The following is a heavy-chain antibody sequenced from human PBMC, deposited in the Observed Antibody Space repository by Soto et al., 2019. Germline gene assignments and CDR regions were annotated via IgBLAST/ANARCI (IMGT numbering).Heavy chain of an antibody. CDR2: IIPIFGTA. V-gene: IGHV1-69*13. CDR1: GGTFSSYA. CDR3: ARVLKYSSSLRTNYYYGMDV. D-gene: IGHD6-13*01. Sequence: ASVKVSCKASGGTFSSYAISWVRQAPGQGLEWMGGIIPIFGTANYAQKFQGRVTITADESTSTAYMELSSLRSEDTAVYYCARVLKYSSSLRTNYYYGMDVWGQGTTVTVSS. J-gene: IGHJ6*02.